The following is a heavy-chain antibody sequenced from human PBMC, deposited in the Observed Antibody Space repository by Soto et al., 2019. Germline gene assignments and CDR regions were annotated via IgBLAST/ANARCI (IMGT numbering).Heavy chain of an antibody. Sequence: GGSLRLSCAASGFTFSSYDMHWVRQATGKGLEWVSAIGTAGDTYYPGSVKGRFTISRENAKNSLYLQMNSLRAEDTAVYYCAREQLVAYYYGMDVWGQGTTVTVSS. V-gene: IGHV3-13*01. D-gene: IGHD6-13*01. CDR2: IGTAGDT. CDR1: GFTFSSYD. CDR3: AREQLVAYYYGMDV. J-gene: IGHJ6*02.